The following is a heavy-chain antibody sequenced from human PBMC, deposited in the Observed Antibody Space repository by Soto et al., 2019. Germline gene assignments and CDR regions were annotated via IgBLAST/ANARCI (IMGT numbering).Heavy chain of an antibody. CDR1: GFTFSTSW. V-gene: IGHV3-74*01. CDR2: INSDGSST. J-gene: IGHJ3*02. CDR3: ARSLVYASDAFDI. Sequence: GGSLRLSCAASGFTFSTSWMHWVRQAPGKGLVCVSRINSDGSSTSYADSVKGRFTISRDNAKNTLYLQMNSLRVEDTAVYYCARSLVYASDAFDIWGQGTMVTVSS. D-gene: IGHD2-8*01.